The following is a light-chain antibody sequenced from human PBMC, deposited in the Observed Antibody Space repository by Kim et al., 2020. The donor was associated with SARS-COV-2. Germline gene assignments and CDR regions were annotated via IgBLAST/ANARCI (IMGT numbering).Light chain of an antibody. Sequence: QSVLTQPPSASGTPGQRVTISCSGSSSNIGSKSVSWYQQLPGAAPKLLIYDNSQRPSGVPDRFSGSKSGTSASLAISGLQSEDGADYYCAAWDGSLNGVVFGGGTQLTVL. V-gene: IGLV1-44*01. CDR1: SSNIGSKS. CDR3: AAWDGSLNGVV. CDR2: DNS. J-gene: IGLJ2*01.